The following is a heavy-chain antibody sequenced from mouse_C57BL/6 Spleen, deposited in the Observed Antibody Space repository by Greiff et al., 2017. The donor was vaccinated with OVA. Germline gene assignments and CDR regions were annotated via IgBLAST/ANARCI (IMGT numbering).Heavy chain of an antibody. CDR1: GFTFSSYA. V-gene: IGHV5-4*01. J-gene: IGHJ3*01. D-gene: IGHD1-1*01. CDR3: ARGPSGSSSWFAY. Sequence: EVQGVESGGGLVKPGGSLKLSCAASGFTFSSYAMSWVRQTPEKRLEWVATISDGGSYTDYPDNVKGRFTISRDNAKNNLYLQMSHLKSEDTAMYYCARGPSGSSSWFAYWGQGTLVTVSA. CDR2: ISDGGSYT.